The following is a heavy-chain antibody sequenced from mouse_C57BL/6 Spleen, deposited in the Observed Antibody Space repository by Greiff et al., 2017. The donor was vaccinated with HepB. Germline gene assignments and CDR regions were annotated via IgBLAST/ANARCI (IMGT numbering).Heavy chain of an antibody. CDR2: INPSNGGT. CDR3: ARGDLFYYGSSPFYWYFDV. J-gene: IGHJ1*03. Sequence: VKLQEPGTELVKPGASVKLSCKASGYTFTSYWMHWVKQRPGQGLEWIGNINPSNGGTNYNEKFKSKATLTVDKSSSTAYMQLSSLTSEDSAVYYCARGDLFYYGSSPFYWYFDVWGTGTTVTVSS. V-gene: IGHV1-53*01. CDR1: GYTFTSYW. D-gene: IGHD1-1*01.